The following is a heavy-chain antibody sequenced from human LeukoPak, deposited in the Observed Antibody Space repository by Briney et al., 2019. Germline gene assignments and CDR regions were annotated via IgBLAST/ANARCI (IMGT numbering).Heavy chain of an antibody. D-gene: IGHD3-3*01. CDR2: IYCSGST. CDR1: GGSISSYY. Sequence: SETLSLTCTVSGGSISSYYWSWIRQPPGKGLEWIGYIYCSGSTNYNPSLKSRVTISVDTSKNQFSLKLSSVTAADTAVYYCARGGDFWSGFESSYFDYWGQGTLVTVSS. V-gene: IGHV4-59*01. CDR3: ARGGDFWSGFESSYFDY. J-gene: IGHJ4*02.